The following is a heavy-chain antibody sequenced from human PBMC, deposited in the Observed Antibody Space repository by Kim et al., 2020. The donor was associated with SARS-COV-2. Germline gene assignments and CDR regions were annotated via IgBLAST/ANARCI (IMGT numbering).Heavy chain of an antibody. CDR1: GGSFSGYY. D-gene: IGHD3-10*01. CDR2: INHSGST. CDR3: ARAYYYGSGRTLPKYYYYYYGMDV. Sequence: SETLSLTCAVYGGSFSGYYWSWIRQPPGKGLEWIGEINHSGSTNYNPSLKSRVTISVDTSKNQFSLKLSSVTAADTAVYYCARAYYYGSGRTLPKYYYYYYGMDVWGQGTTVTVSS. J-gene: IGHJ6*02. V-gene: IGHV4-34*01.